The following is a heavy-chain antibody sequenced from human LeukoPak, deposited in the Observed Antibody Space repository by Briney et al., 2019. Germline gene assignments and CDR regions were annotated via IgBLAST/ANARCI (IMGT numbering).Heavy chain of an antibody. V-gene: IGHV4-59*08. J-gene: IGHJ4*02. D-gene: IGHD4-23*01. CDR1: GGSISSYY. CDR2: IYYSRST. CDR3: ASFSDYGGNFFDY. Sequence: SETLSLTCSVSGGSISSYYWSWLRQPPGKGLEWIGYIYYSRSTNYNPSLKSRVTMSLDTSENQFSLRLRSVTAADTAVYYCASFSDYGGNFFDYWGQGTLVTVSS.